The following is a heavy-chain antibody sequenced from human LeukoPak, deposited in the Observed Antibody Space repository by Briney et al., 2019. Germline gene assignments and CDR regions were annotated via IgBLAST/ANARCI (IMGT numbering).Heavy chain of an antibody. CDR3: AKDLRVGVSAAALGDY. D-gene: IGHD2-2*01. CDR1: GFTFSSYA. V-gene: IGHV3-23*01. CDR2: ISGSGGST. J-gene: IGHJ4*02. Sequence: PGGSLRLSCAASGFTFSSYAMSWVRQAPGKGLEWVSSISGSGGSTNYADSVKGRFTISRDNSKNTLYLQMNSLRAEDTAVYYCAKDLRVGVSAAALGDYWGQGTLVTVSS.